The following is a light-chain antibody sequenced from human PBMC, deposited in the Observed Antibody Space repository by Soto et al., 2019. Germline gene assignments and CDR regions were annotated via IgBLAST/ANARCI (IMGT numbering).Light chain of an antibody. CDR1: GSDVRPYNL. J-gene: IGLJ1*01. Sequence: QSVLTQPASVSGSPGQSITISCTVTGSDVRPYNLVSWYQQHPGKVPKLIIYEASKRPSGVSNRFSGSQPGNTASLTVSGLQAEDEADYYCCSYAGDKTYVFGSGTKVTVL. V-gene: IGLV2-23*01. CDR2: EAS. CDR3: CSYAGDKTYV.